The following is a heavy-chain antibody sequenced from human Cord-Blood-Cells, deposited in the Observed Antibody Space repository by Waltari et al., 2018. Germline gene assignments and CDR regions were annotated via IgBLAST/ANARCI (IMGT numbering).Heavy chain of an antibody. Sequence: QVQLVQSGAEVKNPGSSVKASCQASGGTFRSTAISSVRQAPAQGLEWVGGIIPIFGTANYTQKFKGRVTITADESTSTAYMELSSLRSEDTAVYYCARAERIYSSSSLPCDYWGQGTLVTVSS. V-gene: IGHV1-69*01. J-gene: IGHJ4*02. CDR3: ARAERIYSSSSLPCDY. D-gene: IGHD6-6*01. CDR1: GGTFRSTA. CDR2: IIPIFGTA.